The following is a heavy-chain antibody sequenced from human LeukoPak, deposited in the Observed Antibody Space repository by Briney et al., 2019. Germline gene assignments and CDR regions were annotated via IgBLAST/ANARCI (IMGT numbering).Heavy chain of an antibody. Sequence: ASVKVSCKASGYTFTSYDINWVRQATGQGLEWMGWMNPNSGNTGYAQKFQGRVTMTRNTSISTAYMELSSLRSEDTAVYYCARVYSSGWYYHYYYYMDVWGKGTTVTVPS. CDR3: ARVYSSGWYYHYYYYMDV. CDR1: GYTFTSYD. V-gene: IGHV1-8*01. CDR2: MNPNSGNT. D-gene: IGHD6-19*01. J-gene: IGHJ6*03.